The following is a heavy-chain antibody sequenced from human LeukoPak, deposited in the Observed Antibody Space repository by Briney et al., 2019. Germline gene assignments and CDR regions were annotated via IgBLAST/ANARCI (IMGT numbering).Heavy chain of an antibody. CDR1: GFTFSSYA. V-gene: IGHV3-30-3*01. Sequence: GGSLRLSCAASGFTFSSYAMHWVRQAPGKGLEWVAVISYDGSNKYYADSVKGRFTISRDNSKNTLYLQMNSLRAEDTAVYYCAREYCSGGSCGWFDPWGQGTLVTVSS. CDR3: AREYCSGGSCGWFDP. CDR2: ISYDGSNK. J-gene: IGHJ5*02. D-gene: IGHD2-15*01.